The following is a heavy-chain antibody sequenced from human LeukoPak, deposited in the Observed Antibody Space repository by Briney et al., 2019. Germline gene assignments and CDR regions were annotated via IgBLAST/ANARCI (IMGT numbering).Heavy chain of an antibody. D-gene: IGHD6-19*01. Sequence: SETLSLTCTVSRGSISSTTYYWDWIRQPPGKGLEWIGSIYYSGSTYYNPSLKSRVTISVDTSKNQFSLRLTSVTAADTAVYYCARKTDSSGWYPYFDPWGRGTLVTVSS. CDR3: ARKTDSSGWYPYFDP. J-gene: IGHJ2*01. CDR1: RGSISSTTYY. CDR2: IYYSGST. V-gene: IGHV4-39*01.